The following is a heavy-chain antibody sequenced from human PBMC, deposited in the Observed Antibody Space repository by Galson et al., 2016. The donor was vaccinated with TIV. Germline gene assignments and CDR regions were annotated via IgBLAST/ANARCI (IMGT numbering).Heavy chain of an antibody. D-gene: IGHD3/OR15-3a*01. CDR2: IFPGDSDT. CDR1: RYNFASHW. J-gene: IGHJ3*01. CDR3: ARHGRREPDFSGFDV. V-gene: IGHV5-51*01. Sequence: QSGAEVKKPGESLKISCKGSRYNFASHWIGWVRQMPGKGPEWMGIIFPGDSDTRYSPSFQGQVTMSADKSISTAYLQWSSLKASDSAIYYCARHGRREPDFSGFDVWGQGTKVIVSS.